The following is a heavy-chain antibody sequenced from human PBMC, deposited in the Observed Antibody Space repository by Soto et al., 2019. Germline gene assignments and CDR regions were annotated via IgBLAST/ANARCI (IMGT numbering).Heavy chain of an antibody. Sequence: PGEPLKVYCKGSGYRFTNYWISWVRQMTGKGLEGMGRIDPSDAYTKYSPSFQGHVTLSADKSISTAYLQWSSLKPSATAMYYCARHNRIDGGMGVWGQGPTVTVSS. CDR3: ARHNRIDGGMGV. J-gene: IGHJ6*02. CDR2: IDPSDAYT. V-gene: IGHV5-10-1*01. D-gene: IGHD2-15*01. CDR1: GYRFTNYW.